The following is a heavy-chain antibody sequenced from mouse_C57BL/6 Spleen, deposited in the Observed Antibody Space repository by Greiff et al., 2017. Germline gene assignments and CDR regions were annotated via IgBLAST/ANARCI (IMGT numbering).Heavy chain of an antibody. CDR1: GYTFTSYW. CDR2: IHPNSGST. V-gene: IGHV1-64*01. Sequence: QVQLKQPGAELVKPGASVKLSCKASGYTFTSYWMHWVKQRPGQGLEWIGMIHPNSGSTNYNEKFKSKATLTVDKSSSTAYMQLSSLTSEDSAVYYCALYYYGSSDDAMDYWGQGTSVTVSS. CDR3: ALYYYGSSDDAMDY. D-gene: IGHD1-1*01. J-gene: IGHJ4*01.